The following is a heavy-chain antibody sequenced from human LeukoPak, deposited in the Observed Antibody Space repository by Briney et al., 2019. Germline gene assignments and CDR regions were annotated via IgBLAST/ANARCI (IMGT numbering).Heavy chain of an antibody. V-gene: IGHV1-46*01. CDR1: GYTFTSYY. Sequence: GASVKVSCKASGYTFTSYYMHWVRQAPGQGLEWMGIINPSGGSTSYAQKFQGRVTMTRDTSTSTVYMELSSLRSEDTAVYYCATAPVDYYYGMDVWGQGTTVTVSS. CDR3: ATAPVDYYYGMDV. J-gene: IGHJ6*02. D-gene: IGHD6-19*01. CDR2: INPSGGST.